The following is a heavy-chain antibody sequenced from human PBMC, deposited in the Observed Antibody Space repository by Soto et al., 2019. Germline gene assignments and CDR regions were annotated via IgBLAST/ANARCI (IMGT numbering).Heavy chain of an antibody. V-gene: IGHV3-23*01. CDR1: GFTFSTYA. CDR2: ILSSGGDT. Sequence: DVQVLESGGGLVQPGGSLRLSCAASGFTFSTYAMTWVRRAPGKGLEWVSTILSSGGDTYYADSVKGRFTISRDNSKNPLYLQMNSLRTEDTAAYYCAKNSYGDSWNFGLDVWGQGTTVTVSS. D-gene: IGHD4-17*01. CDR3: AKNSYGDSWNFGLDV. J-gene: IGHJ6*02.